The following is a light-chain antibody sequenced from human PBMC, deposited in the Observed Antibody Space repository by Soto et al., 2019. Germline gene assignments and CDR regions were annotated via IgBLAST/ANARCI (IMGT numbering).Light chain of an antibody. CDR1: QGISSW. CDR3: QQVNVYPST. CDR2: DAS. J-gene: IGKJ4*01. V-gene: IGKV1-12*02. Sequence: IQMTHSPSSVSASVVYRVTITFLASQGISSWLGWYQQKPGKAPNLLIYDASTLHSGVPSRFSGGGSGTDFTLTISSLQPEDFATYYCQQVNVYPSTFGGGTKVDIK.